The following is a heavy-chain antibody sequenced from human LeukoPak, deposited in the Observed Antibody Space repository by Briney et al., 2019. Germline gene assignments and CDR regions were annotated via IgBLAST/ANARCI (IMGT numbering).Heavy chain of an antibody. D-gene: IGHD3-10*01. CDR2: INHSGST. J-gene: IGHJ4*02. V-gene: IGHV4-34*01. CDR1: GGSFSGYY. Sequence: SETLSLTCAVYGGSFSGYYWSWIRQPPGKGLEWIGEINHSGSTNYNPSLKSRVTISVGTSKNQFSLKLSSVTAADTAMYYCAKADYYGSGSYPPWGQGTLVTVSS. CDR3: AKADYYGSGSYPP.